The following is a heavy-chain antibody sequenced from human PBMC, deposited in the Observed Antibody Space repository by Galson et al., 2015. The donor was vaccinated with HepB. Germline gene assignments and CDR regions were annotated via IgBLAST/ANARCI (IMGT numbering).Heavy chain of an antibody. J-gene: IGHJ5*02. CDR1: GDSVSSNSAA. CDR2: TYYRSKWYN. V-gene: IGHV6-1*01. CDR3: ARGRDSSGWYGFFDP. D-gene: IGHD6-19*01. Sequence: CAISGDSVSSNSAAWHWIRQSPSRGLEWLGRTYYRSKWYNDYAVSVKSRITINPDTSKNQFSLQLNSVTPEDTAVYYCARGRDSSGWYGFFDPWGQGTLVTVSS.